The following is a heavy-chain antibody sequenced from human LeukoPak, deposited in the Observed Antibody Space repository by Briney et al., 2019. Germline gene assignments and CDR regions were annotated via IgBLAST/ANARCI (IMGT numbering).Heavy chain of an antibody. Sequence: PGGSLRLSCAASGFTFSSYAMSWVRQAPGKGLEGVSAISGSGGSTYYADSVKGRFTISRDNSKNTLYLQMNSLRAEDTAVYYCAKGGDFWSGYYSQNWFDPWGQGTLVTVSS. J-gene: IGHJ5*02. CDR1: GFTFSSYA. D-gene: IGHD3-3*01. CDR3: AKGGDFWSGYYSQNWFDP. V-gene: IGHV3-23*01. CDR2: ISGSGGST.